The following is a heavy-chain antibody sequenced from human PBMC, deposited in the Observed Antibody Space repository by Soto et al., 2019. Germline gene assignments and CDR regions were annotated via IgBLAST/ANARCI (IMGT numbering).Heavy chain of an antibody. CDR1: GFTFNNHA. Sequence: EVQLLESGGGLVQPGGSLKLSCAASGFTFNNHAMTWVRQATGKGLEWVSAMSGGVSTYYADSVKGRFTISRDNSKNALYLQMNTVSLGDTAVYYCARDYTGNRNFDYWGQGTLVTVSS. CDR2: MSGGVST. CDR3: ARDYTGNRNFDY. V-gene: IGHV3-23*01. J-gene: IGHJ4*02. D-gene: IGHD3-3*01.